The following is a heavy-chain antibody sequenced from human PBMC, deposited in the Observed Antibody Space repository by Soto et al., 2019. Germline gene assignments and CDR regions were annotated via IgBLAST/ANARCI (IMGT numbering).Heavy chain of an antibody. CDR2: ISGSGSST. CDR3: AKIITMIVVVSELGYFDY. J-gene: IGHJ4*02. Sequence: TGGSLRLSCAASGFTFSSYSMNWVRQATGKGLEWVSAISGSGSSTYYADSVKGRFTISRDNSKNTLYLQMNSLRAEDTAVYYCAKIITMIVVVSELGYFDYWGQGTLVTVS. D-gene: IGHD3-22*01. V-gene: IGHV3-23*01. CDR1: GFTFSSYS.